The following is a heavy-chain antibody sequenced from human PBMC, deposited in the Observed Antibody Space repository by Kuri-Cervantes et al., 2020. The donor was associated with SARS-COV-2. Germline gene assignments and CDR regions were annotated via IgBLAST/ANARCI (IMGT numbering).Heavy chain of an antibody. V-gene: IGHV3-13*04. J-gene: IGHJ2*01. CDR1: GFTLSSYD. CDR2: IGTAGDT. Sequence: GGSLRLSCAASGFTLSSYDMHWVRQATGKGLEWVSAIGTAGDTYYPGSVKGRFTISRENAKNSLYLQMNSLRAGDTAVYYCARDGQYYYDSSGYYSDWYFDLWGRGTLVTVSS. CDR3: ARDGQYYYDSSGYYSDWYFDL. D-gene: IGHD3-22*01.